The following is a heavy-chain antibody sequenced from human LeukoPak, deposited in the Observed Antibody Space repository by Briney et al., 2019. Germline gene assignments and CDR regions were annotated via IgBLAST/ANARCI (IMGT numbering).Heavy chain of an antibody. D-gene: IGHD5-12*01. CDR1: EFKFDDYA. J-gene: IGHJ4*02. Sequence: GRSLRLSCAAAEFKFDDYAMHWVRQGPGKGLEWVAGISWSSGHMEYAESVKGRFTISRDKSKNTLYLQMNSLRAEDTAVYSCAKVSDSGYHSEGPKNWGLGTLVTVSS. V-gene: IGHV3-9*01. CDR3: AKVSDSGYHSEGPKN. CDR2: ISWSSGHM.